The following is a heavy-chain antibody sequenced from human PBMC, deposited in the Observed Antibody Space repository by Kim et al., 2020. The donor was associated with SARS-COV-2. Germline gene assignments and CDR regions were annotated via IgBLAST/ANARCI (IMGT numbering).Heavy chain of an antibody. CDR3: ARAESILSPPYYFDY. Sequence: PSLQSRVTISVDTSKNQFSLKLSSVTAADTAVYYCARAESILSPPYYFDYWGQGTLVTVSS. V-gene: IGHV4-39*07. D-gene: IGHD3-3*01. J-gene: IGHJ4*02.